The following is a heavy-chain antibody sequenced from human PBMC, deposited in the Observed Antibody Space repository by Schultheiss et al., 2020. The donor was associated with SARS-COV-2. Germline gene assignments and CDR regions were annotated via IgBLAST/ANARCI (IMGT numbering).Heavy chain of an antibody. D-gene: IGHD6-13*01. V-gene: IGHV4-39*01. Sequence: SETLSLTCTVSGDSISSSSYYWGWIRQPPGKGLEWIGSFYYSGSTYYNPSLKSRVTISVDTSKNQFSLKLSSVTAADTAVYYCARGDSSSLDYWGQGTLVTVSS. CDR3: ARGDSSSLDY. CDR1: GDSISSSSYY. J-gene: IGHJ4*02. CDR2: FYYSGST.